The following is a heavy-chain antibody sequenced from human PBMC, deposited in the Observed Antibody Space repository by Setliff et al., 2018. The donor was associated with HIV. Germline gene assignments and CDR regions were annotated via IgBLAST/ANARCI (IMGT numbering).Heavy chain of an antibody. CDR3: ARALSHYNFWSASGDWFDP. Sequence: SETLSLTCTVSGGSISSYYWSWIRQPPGKGLEWIGYIYTSGSTNYNPSLKSRVTISVDTSKNQFSLKLSSVTAADTAVYYCARALSHYNFWSASGDWFDPWGQGTLVTVSS. CDR2: IYTSGST. J-gene: IGHJ5*02. CDR1: GGSISSYY. V-gene: IGHV4-4*08. D-gene: IGHD3-3*01.